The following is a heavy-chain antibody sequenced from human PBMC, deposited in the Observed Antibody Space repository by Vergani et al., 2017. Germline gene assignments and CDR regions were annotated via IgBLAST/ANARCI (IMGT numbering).Heavy chain of an antibody. Sequence: QVQLQQWGAGLLKPSETLSLTCAVYGGSFSGYYWSCIRQPPGKGLEWIGEINHSGSTNYNPSLKSRVTISVDTSKNQFSLKLSSVTAADTAVYYCARGLGTTGFYYYYMDVWGKGTTVTVSS. CDR2: INHSGST. D-gene: IGHD4-17*01. CDR1: GGSFSGYY. CDR3: ARGLGTTGFYYYYMDV. J-gene: IGHJ6*03. V-gene: IGHV4-34*01.